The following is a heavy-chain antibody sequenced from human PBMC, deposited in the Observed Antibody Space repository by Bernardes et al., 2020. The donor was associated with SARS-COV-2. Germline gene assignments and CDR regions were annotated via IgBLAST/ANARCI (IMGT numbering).Heavy chain of an antibody. Sequence: GGSLRLSCAASGFTFSSYWMHWVRQAPGKGLVWVSRINSDGRSTSYADSVKGRFTISRDNAKNTLYLQMNSLRAEDTAVYYCARDFVRALPRTGVYYYYGMDVWGQGTTVTVSS. D-gene: IGHD2-2*01. CDR2: INSDGRST. J-gene: IGHJ6*02. CDR1: GFTFSSYW. V-gene: IGHV3-74*01. CDR3: ARDFVRALPRTGVYYYYGMDV.